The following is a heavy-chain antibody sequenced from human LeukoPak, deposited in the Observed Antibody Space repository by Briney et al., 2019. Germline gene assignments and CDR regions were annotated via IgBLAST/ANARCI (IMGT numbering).Heavy chain of an antibody. Sequence: GGSLRLSCAASGFTFSHAWMSWVRQAPGKGLEWAGRIKSKTDGGTTDYAAPVKGRFTISRDDSKNTLYLQMNSLKTEDTAVYYCPTEILLYFHHWGQGTLVTVSS. D-gene: IGHD3-10*01. CDR2: IKSKTDGGTT. CDR3: PTEILLYFHH. V-gene: IGHV3-15*01. CDR1: GFTFSHAW. J-gene: IGHJ1*01.